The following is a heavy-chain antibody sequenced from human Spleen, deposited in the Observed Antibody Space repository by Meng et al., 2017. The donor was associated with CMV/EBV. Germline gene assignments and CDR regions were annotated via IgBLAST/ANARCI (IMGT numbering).Heavy chain of an antibody. CDR3: AKSIGYCSSTSCYHWFDP. CDR2: IYSGGST. Sequence: GESLKISCAASGFTVSSNYMSWVRQAPGKGLEWVSVIYSGGSTYYADSVKGRFTISRDNSKNTLYLQMNSLRAEDTAVYYCAKSIGYCSSTSCYHWFDPWGQGTLVTVSS. D-gene: IGHD2-2*01. CDR1: GFTVSSNY. V-gene: IGHV3-53*01. J-gene: IGHJ5*02.